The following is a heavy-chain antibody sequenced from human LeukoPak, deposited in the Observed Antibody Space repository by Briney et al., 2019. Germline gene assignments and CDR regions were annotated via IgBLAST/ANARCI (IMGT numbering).Heavy chain of an antibody. CDR1: GGTFSSYA. V-gene: IGHV1-69*05. CDR3: ARGRYSSSWYLVGNWFDP. Sequence: PGSSVKVSCKASGGTFSSYAISWVRQAPGQGLEWMGRIIPIFGTANYAQKFQGRVTITTDESTSTAYMELSSLRPEDTAVYYCARGRYSSSWYLVGNWFDPWGQGTLVTVSS. J-gene: IGHJ5*02. CDR2: IIPIFGTA. D-gene: IGHD6-13*01.